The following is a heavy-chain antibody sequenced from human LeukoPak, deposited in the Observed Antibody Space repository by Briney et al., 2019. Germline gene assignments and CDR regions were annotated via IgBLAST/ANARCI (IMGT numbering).Heavy chain of an antibody. CDR3: ARSSDSGGYYA. D-gene: IGHD3-22*01. CDR2: IWYDGSNK. J-gene: IGHJ5*02. Sequence: PGGSLRLSCVAPGFTFSSYGMHWVRQAPGKGLEWVAVIWYDGSNKYYADSVKGRFTISRDNSKSTLYLQMNCLRAEDTAVYYCARSSDSGGYYAWGQGTLVTVSS. V-gene: IGHV3-33*01. CDR1: GFTFSSYG.